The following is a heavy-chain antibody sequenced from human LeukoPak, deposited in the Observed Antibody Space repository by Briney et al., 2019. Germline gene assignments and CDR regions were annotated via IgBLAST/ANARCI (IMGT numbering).Heavy chain of an antibody. D-gene: IGHD1-26*01. CDR1: GFTFSGYW. Sequence: GGSLRLSCAASGFTFSGYWMHWVRQAPGKGQEWVSRINIDGATTNYADSVKGRFTISRDNAKNTLHLQMNSLRADDTAVYYCVRGAVGTGVWFDPWGQGTLVTVSS. V-gene: IGHV3-74*01. J-gene: IGHJ5*02. CDR2: INIDGATT. CDR3: VRGAVGTGVWFDP.